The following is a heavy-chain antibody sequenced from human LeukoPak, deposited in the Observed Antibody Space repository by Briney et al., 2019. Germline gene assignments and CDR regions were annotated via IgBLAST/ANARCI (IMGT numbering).Heavy chain of an antibody. J-gene: IGHJ6*03. V-gene: IGHV1-18*01. CDR2: ISAYNGNT. D-gene: IGHD3-22*01. CDR1: GYTFTSYG. Sequence: VASVKVSCKASGYTFTSYGISWVRQAPGQGLEWMGWISAYNGNTNYAQKLQGRVTMTTDTSTSTAYMELRSLRSDDTAVYYCARDEYYYDSSGYYPDRGYMDVWGKGTTVTVSS. CDR3: ARDEYYYDSSGYYPDRGYMDV.